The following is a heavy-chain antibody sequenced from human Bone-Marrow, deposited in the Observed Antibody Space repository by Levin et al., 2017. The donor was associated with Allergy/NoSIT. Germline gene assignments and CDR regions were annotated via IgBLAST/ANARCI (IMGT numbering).Heavy chain of an antibody. Sequence: SCAVNGESFSGYFWTWIRQSPGKGLEWLGQINFNGITTYNPSLKNRVLISVDPTKKRFSLKLNYLTAADTAVYFCARGGEVPSQYFFDYWGQGNLVTVSS. D-gene: IGHD3-10*01. J-gene: IGHJ4*02. V-gene: IGHV4-34*01. CDR3: ARGGEVPSQYFFDY. CDR1: GESFSGYF. CDR2: INFNGIT.